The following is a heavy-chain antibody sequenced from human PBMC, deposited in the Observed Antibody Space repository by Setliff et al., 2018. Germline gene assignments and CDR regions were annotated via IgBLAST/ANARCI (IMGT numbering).Heavy chain of an antibody. J-gene: IGHJ4*02. CDR1: GFTFSSYS. V-gene: IGHV3-48*01. CDR3: ARDRGSGSYFLRYFDY. D-gene: IGHD1-26*01. Sequence: GGSLRLSCAASGFTFSSYSMIWVRQAPGKGLEWVSYMSSSSSTIYYADSVKGRFTVSRDNAKNSLYLQMNSLRAEDTAVFYCARDRGSGSYFLRYFDYWGQGTLVTVSS. CDR2: MSSSSSTI.